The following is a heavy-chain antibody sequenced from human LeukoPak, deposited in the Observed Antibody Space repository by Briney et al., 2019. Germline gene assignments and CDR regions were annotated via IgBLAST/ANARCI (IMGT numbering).Heavy chain of an antibody. D-gene: IGHD2-2*02. CDR3: ARDSPDDIVVVPAAISYYYYYMDV. Sequence: ASVKVSCKASGYTFTGYYMHWVRQAPGQGLEWMGWINPNSGGTNYAQKFQGRVTMTRDTSISTAYMELSRLRSDDTAVYYCARDSPDDIVVVPAAISYYYYYMDVWGKGTTVTVSS. V-gene: IGHV1-2*02. CDR1: GYTFTGYY. J-gene: IGHJ6*03. CDR2: INPNSGGT.